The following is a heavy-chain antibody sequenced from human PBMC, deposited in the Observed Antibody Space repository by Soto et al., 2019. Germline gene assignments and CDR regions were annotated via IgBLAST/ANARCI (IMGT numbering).Heavy chain of an antibody. CDR1: GFTFNSYG. Sequence: PGGSLRLSCAASGFTFNSYGMHWVRQAPGKGLEWVVVISFDGRNTYYADSVKGRFTISRDNAKTSLYLQMDSLRNEDTAVYYCARFFGSGFDYWGQGTLVTVSS. V-gene: IGHV3-30*03. D-gene: IGHD6-19*01. CDR3: ARFFGSGFDY. J-gene: IGHJ4*02. CDR2: ISFDGRNT.